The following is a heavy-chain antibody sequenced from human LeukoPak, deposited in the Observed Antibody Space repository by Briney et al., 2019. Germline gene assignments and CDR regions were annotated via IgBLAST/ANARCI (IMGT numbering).Heavy chain of an antibody. CDR2: IKQDGSDK. Sequence: GGSLRLSCAAAGFPFTKHWMTWVRQAPGEGLEWVGNIKQDGSDKNYMHSVKGRFTISRDNTKNSVYLQMSSLRAEGTAVYECAREVWGPEYWGEGNLVTVSS. J-gene: IGHJ4*02. V-gene: IGHV3-7*01. CDR1: GFPFTKHW. CDR3: AREVWGPEY. D-gene: IGHD1-14*01.